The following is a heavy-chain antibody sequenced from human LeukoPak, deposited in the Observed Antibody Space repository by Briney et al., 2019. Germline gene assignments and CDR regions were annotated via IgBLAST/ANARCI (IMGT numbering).Heavy chain of an antibody. CDR3: AGDLISGSGSLGY. D-gene: IGHD3-10*01. Sequence: SGGSLRLSCAASVFTFSSYWMHWVRQAPGKGLVWVSRINTNGSPTQYADSVKGRFTISRDNAKNTLYLQMNSLRAEDTAVYYCAGDLISGSGSLGYWGQGTLVTVSS. V-gene: IGHV3-74*01. CDR1: VFTFSSYW. CDR2: INTNGSPT. J-gene: IGHJ4*02.